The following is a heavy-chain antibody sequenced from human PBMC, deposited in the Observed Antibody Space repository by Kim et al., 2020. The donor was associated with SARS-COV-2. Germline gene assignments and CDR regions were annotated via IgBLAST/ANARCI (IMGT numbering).Heavy chain of an antibody. Sequence: RPSLKSRLTITKDTSKNQVVLNMTNMDPVDTATYYCAHRPAGFWSGYFDYWGQGTLVTVSS. CDR3: AHRPAGFWSGYFDY. V-gene: IGHV2-5*01. D-gene: IGHD3-3*01. J-gene: IGHJ4*02.